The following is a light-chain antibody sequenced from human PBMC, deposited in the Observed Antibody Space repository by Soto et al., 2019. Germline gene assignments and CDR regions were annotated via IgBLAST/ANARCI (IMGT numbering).Light chain of an antibody. CDR3: QQSYSTPFT. CDR2: AAS. V-gene: IGKV1-39*01. J-gene: IGKJ3*01. Sequence: DFQMTQSPSSLSASVGDRVTITCRASQSISSYLNWYQQKPGKAPKLLIYAASSLQSGVPSRFSGSGSWTDFTLTISSLQPEDFATYYCQQSYSTPFTFGPGTKVDIK. CDR1: QSISSY.